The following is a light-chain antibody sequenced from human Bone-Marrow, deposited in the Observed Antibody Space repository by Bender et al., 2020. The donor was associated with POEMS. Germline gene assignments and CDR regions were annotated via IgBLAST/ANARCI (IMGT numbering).Light chain of an antibody. Sequence: PSASGTPGQRVTISCSGGSSNIGAHAVNWYQHLPGTAPKLLIYSSHRRPSEVPDRVSGSRSGTSASLAISGLQFEDEADYYCAVWDDSLNGWVFGRGTKLTVL. CDR3: AVWDDSLNGWV. CDR1: SSNIGAHA. V-gene: IGLV1-44*01. CDR2: SSH. J-gene: IGLJ3*02.